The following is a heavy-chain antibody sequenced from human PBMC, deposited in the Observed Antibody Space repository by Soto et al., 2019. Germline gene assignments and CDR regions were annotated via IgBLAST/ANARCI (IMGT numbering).Heavy chain of an antibody. D-gene: IGHD2-2*01. CDR2: ISYDGSNK. Sequence: SLRLSCAASGFTFSSYAMHGVRQAPGKGLEWVAVISYDGSNKYYADSVKGRFTISRDNSKNTLYLQMNSLRAEDTAVYYCARDAIVVPFDYWGEGPMITV. V-gene: IGHV3-30-3*01. J-gene: IGHJ4*02. CDR1: GFTFSSYA. CDR3: ARDAIVVPFDY.